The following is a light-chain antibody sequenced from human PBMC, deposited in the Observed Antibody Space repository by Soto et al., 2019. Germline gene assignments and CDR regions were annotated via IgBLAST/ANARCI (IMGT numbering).Light chain of an antibody. CDR3: SSYTSSNTLV. CDR2: EVS. J-gene: IGLJ2*01. V-gene: IGLV2-14*01. Sequence: QSALTQPASVSGSPGQSITISCTGTSSDVGAYNYVSWYQQHPGKAPNLMIYEVSSRPSGVSNRFSGSKSGNPASLTISGLQAEDEADYYCSSYTSSNTLVFGGGTQLTVL. CDR1: SSDVGAYNY.